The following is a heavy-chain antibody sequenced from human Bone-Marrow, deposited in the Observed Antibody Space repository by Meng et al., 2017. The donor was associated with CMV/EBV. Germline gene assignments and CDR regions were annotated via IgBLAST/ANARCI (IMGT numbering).Heavy chain of an antibody. CDR2: ISYDGGNK. CDR3: ARLEYDIQID. CDR1: EFSFNNYW. J-gene: IGHJ4*02. V-gene: IGHV3-30*03. D-gene: IGHD1-1*01. Sequence: GGSLRLSCTASEFSFNNYWMSWVRQAPGKGLEWVALISYDGGNKYFADSVKGRFTISRDNSNNTLYLQMNSLRAEDTAVYYCARLEYDIQIDWGQGTLVTVSS.